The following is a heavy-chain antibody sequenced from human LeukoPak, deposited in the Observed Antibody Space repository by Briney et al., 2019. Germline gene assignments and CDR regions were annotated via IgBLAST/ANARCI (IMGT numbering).Heavy chain of an antibody. CDR3: ARCEALDYGDYQYYFDY. V-gene: IGHV4-31*03. D-gene: IGHD4-17*01. Sequence: SETLSLTCTVSGGSISSGGYYWSWIRQHPGKGLEWIGYIYYSGSNYYNPSLKSRVTISVDTSKNQFSLKLSSVTAADTAVYYCARCEALDYGDYQYYFDYWGQGILVTVSS. J-gene: IGHJ4*02. CDR1: GGSISSGGYY. CDR2: IYYSGSN.